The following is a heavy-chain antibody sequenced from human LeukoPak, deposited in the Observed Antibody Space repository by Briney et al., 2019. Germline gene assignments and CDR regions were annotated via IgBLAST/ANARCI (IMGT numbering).Heavy chain of an antibody. V-gene: IGHV3-23*01. CDR2: LNGGRT. CDR1: GFTFSNYA. J-gene: IGHJ4*02. D-gene: IGHD2-2*03. CDR3: VKEVTGYGYFDY. Sequence: GGSLRLSCVASGFTFSNYAMSWVSQAPGKGLEWIAALNGGRTFFQDSVRGRFTISRDNSKNTLYLQLNSLRGDDTAVYYCVKEVTGYGYFDYWGRGTLFTVSS.